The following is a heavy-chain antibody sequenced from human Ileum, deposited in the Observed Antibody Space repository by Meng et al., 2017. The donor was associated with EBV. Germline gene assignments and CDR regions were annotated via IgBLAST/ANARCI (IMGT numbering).Heavy chain of an antibody. CDR2: TYYSGST. CDR3: ARGDILTGYWYYFDY. D-gene: IGHD3-9*01. Sequence: HRTDAGPGLVKPSETLSLTCTVSGASIRGSRYYWGWIRQPPGKGLEWIGSTYYSGSTNYNPSLKSRVTISVDTSKNQFSLNLSSVTAADTAVYYCARGDILTGYWYYFDYWGQGILVTVSS. V-gene: IGHV4-39*07. J-gene: IGHJ4*02. CDR1: GASIRGSRYY.